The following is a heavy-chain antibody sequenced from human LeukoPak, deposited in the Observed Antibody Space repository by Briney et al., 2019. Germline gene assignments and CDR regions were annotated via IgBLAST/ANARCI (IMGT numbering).Heavy chain of an antibody. D-gene: IGHD3-22*01. CDR3: AKGSAYYDDSSGYFGGYFDY. Sequence: GGSLRLSCAASGFTFSSYAMSWVRQAPGKGLEWVSAISGSGGSTYCADSVKGRFTISRDNSKNTLYLQMNSLRAEDTAVYYCAKGSAYYDDSSGYFGGYFDYWGQGTLVTVSS. J-gene: IGHJ4*02. V-gene: IGHV3-23*01. CDR1: GFTFSSYA. CDR2: ISGSGGST.